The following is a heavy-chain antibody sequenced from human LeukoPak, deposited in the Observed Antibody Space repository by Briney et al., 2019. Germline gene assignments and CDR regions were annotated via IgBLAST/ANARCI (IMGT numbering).Heavy chain of an antibody. CDR3: ARLQLLTLDY. CDR2: IYYSGST. Sequence: PETLSLTRSVSGGSISSYHWSWIRQPPGKGLEWIGYIYYSGSTNYNPSLKSRVTISVDTSKNQFSLKLRSVTAADAAVYYCARLQLLTLDYWGQGTLVTVSS. V-gene: IGHV4-59*08. D-gene: IGHD1-1*01. J-gene: IGHJ4*02. CDR1: GGSISSYH.